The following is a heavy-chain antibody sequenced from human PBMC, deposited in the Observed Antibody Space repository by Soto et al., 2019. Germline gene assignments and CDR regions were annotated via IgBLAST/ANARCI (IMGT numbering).Heavy chain of an antibody. CDR3: ARGMLGGWFDP. V-gene: IGHV4-59*01. CDR2: IFHSGTT. Sequence: SETLSLTCTVSGASISSSYWSWIRQPPGKGLEWIGYIFHSGTTNYNPSLKSRVTISVDTSKNQFSLKLSSVTAADTAVYYCARGMLGGWFDPWGQGTLVTVSS. D-gene: IGHD2-8*01. CDR1: GASISSSY. J-gene: IGHJ5*02.